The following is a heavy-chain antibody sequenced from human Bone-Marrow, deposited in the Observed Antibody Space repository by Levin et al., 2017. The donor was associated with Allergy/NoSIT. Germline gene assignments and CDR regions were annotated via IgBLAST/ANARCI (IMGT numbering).Heavy chain of an antibody. CDR1: GFTFSSYS. CDR2: ISSSSSYI. V-gene: IGHV3-21*01. Sequence: LSLTCAASGFTFSSYSMNWVRQAPGKGLEWVSSISSSSSYIYYADSVKGRFTISRDNAKNSLYLQMNSLRAEDTAVYYCARDNAPYYYDSSGYSYWGQGTLVTVSS. J-gene: IGHJ4*02. D-gene: IGHD3-22*01. CDR3: ARDNAPYYYDSSGYSY.